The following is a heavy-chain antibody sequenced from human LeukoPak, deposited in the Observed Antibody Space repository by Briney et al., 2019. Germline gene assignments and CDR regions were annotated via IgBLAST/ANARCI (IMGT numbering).Heavy chain of an antibody. CDR2: IYTSGST. V-gene: IGHV4-61*02. D-gene: IGHD1-1*01. J-gene: IGHJ4*02. Sequence: VKPSETLSLTCTVSGGSISSGSYYWSWLRQPAGKGLEWLGRIYTSGSTNYNPSLKSRVTISVDTSKNQFSLKLSSVTAADTAVYYCARDALQLGIFDYWGQGTLVTVSS. CDR3: ARDALQLGIFDY. CDR1: GGSISSGSYY.